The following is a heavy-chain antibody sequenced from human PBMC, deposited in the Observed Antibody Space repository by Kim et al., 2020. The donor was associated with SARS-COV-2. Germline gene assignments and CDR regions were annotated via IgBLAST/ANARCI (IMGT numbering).Heavy chain of an antibody. J-gene: IGHJ4*02. CDR2: ISSSSTYI. CDR1: GFTFNSYS. Sequence: GGSLRLSCAASGFTFNSYSMNWVRQAPGKGLEWVSSISSSSTYIYYADSVKGRFTISRDNAKNSLYLQMSSLRAEDTAVYYCARDFPIAVAGPGFDYWGQGTLVTVSS. V-gene: IGHV3-21*01. D-gene: IGHD6-19*01. CDR3: ARDFPIAVAGPGFDY.